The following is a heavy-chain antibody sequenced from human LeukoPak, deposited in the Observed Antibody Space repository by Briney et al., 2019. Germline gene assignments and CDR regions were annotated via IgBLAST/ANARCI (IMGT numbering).Heavy chain of an antibody. CDR3: ARDQEGFDY. CDR1: GYTFTSNY. J-gene: IGHJ4*02. Sequence: ASVKVSCKASGYTFTSNYIHWVRQAPGQGLEWMGMIYPRDGSTSYAQKFQGRVTVTRDTSTSTAHMELSGLRSEDTAVYYCARDQEGFDYWGQGTLVTVFS. CDR2: IYPRDGST. V-gene: IGHV1-46*01.